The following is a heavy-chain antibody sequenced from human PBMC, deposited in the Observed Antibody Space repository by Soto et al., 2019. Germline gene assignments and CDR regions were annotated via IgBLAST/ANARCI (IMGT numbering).Heavy chain of an antibody. D-gene: IGHD6-6*01. CDR2: IYYSGST. CDR1: GGSISSGGYY. V-gene: IGHV4-31*03. Sequence: QVQLQESGPGLVKPSQTLSLTCTVSGGSISSGGYYWSWIRQHPGKGLEWIGYIYYSGSTYYNPSLKIGFTISVDTSKNQSPLKLGSGTAPDTAVYYCARSISPWGRGTLVTVSS. CDR3: ARSISP. J-gene: IGHJ5*02.